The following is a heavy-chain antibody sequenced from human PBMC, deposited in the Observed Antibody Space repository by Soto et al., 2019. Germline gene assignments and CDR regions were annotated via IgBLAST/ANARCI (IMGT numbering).Heavy chain of an antibody. D-gene: IGHD1-26*01. Sequence: QITLKESGPTLVKPTQTLTLTCTFSGFSLSTSGVGVGWIRQPPGKALEWLALIYWDDDKRYSPSLKSRLTITKDTSRTQVVLTMTNMDPVDTATYYCAHKGEGSRGFKYWGQGTLVIVSS. CDR3: AHKGEGSRGFKY. CDR1: GFSLSTSGVG. J-gene: IGHJ4*02. V-gene: IGHV2-5*02. CDR2: IYWDDDK.